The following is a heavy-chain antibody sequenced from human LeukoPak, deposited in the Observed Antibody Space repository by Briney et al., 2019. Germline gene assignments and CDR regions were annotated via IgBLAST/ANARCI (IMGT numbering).Heavy chain of an antibody. CDR1: GFTFSSYW. CDR2: IKQDGSEK. J-gene: IGHJ4*02. V-gene: IGHV3-7*01. CDR3: ARGGDYYDSSGYYYMVY. D-gene: IGHD3-22*01. Sequence: GASLRLSCAASGFTFSSYWMSWVRQAPGKGMEWVANIKQDGSEKYYVDSVKGRFTISRDNAKNSLYLQMNSLRAEDTAVYYCARGGDYYDSSGYYYMVYWGQGTLVTVSS.